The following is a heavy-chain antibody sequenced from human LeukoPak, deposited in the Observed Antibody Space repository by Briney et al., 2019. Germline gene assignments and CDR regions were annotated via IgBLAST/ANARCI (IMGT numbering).Heavy chain of an antibody. Sequence: GGSLRLSCAASGFTFSSYSMNWVRQAPGKGLEWVSSISSSSSYIYYADSVKGRFTISRDNAKNSLYLQMNSLRAEDTAVYYCGRVFDYYVFGSVYYRDAYLDYWGKGPLVTVSS. D-gene: IGHD3-3*01. CDR2: ISSSSSYI. CDR1: GFTFSSYS. V-gene: IGHV3-21*01. CDR3: GRVFDYYVFGSVYYRDAYLDY. J-gene: IGHJ4*02.